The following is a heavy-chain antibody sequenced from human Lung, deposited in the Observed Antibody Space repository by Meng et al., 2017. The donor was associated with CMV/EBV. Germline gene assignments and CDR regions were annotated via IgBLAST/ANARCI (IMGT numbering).Heavy chain of an antibody. V-gene: IGHV1-46*01. CDR1: GYTLSHYW. J-gene: IGHJ2*01. D-gene: IGHD2-2*01. CDR3: ARSGSTTSQQPGSFDL. CDR2: INPSGGST. Sequence: ASVXVSXKASGYTLSHYWMHWVRQAPGQGLEWVGLINPSGGSTTYAQKFQGRVVLTRDTSTSTVYMDLSSLRSEDRAVYYCARSGSTTSQQPGSFDLSGRGXLVTVSS.